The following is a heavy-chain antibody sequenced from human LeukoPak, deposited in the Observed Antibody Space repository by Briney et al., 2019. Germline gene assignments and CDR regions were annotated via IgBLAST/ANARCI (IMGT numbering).Heavy chain of an antibody. J-gene: IGHJ6*03. V-gene: IGHV1-69*06. CDR2: IIPIFGTA. Sequence: ASVKVSCKASGGTFSSYAISWVRQAPGQGLEWMGGIIPIFGTANYAQKFQGRVTITADKSTSTAYMELSSLRSEDTAVYYCARDRDVYTDQYYYYMDVWGKGTTVTVSS. CDR3: ARDRDVYTDQYYYYMDV. CDR1: GGTFSSYA. D-gene: IGHD5-24*01.